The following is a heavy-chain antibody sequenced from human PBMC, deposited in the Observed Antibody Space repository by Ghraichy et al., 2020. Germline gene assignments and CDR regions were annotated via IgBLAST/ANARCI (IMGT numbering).Heavy chain of an antibody. Sequence: GGSLRLSCAASGFTFSSYSMNWVRQAPGKGLEWVSYISSSSSTIYYADSVKGRFTISRDNAKNSLYLQMNSLRDEDTAVYYCASFLGCSGGSCYSVDYANWFDPWGQGTLVTVSS. CDR2: ISSSSSTI. CDR1: GFTFSSYS. J-gene: IGHJ5*02. D-gene: IGHD2-15*01. CDR3: ASFLGCSGGSCYSVDYANWFDP. V-gene: IGHV3-48*02.